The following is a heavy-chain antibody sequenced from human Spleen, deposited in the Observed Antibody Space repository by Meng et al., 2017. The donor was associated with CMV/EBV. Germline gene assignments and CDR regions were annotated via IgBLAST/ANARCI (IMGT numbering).Heavy chain of an antibody. CDR3: ARVSVVVAATFWFDP. D-gene: IGHD2-15*01. V-gene: IGHV1-18*01. CDR1: GYTFTSYG. J-gene: IGHJ5*02. Sequence: VQLGKTGAEVKKPGDSVKVSCKATGYTFTSYGISWVRQAPGQGLEWMGWISAYNGNTNYAQKLQGRVTMTTDTSTSTAYMELRSLRSDDTAVYYCARVSVVVAATFWFDPWGQGTLVTVSS. CDR2: ISAYNGNT.